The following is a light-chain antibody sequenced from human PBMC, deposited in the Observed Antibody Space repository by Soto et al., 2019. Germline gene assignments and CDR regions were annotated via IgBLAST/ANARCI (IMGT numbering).Light chain of an antibody. Sequence: EIVLTQSPAILSVSPGERATLSCRASQSISRSLAWYQQKPGQAPRLLIYGASARATGIPARFSGGGSGAEYALTISSLQSEDFAVYYCQQYNNWLPITFGQGTRLEIK. CDR3: QQYNNWLPIT. J-gene: IGKJ5*01. CDR1: QSISRS. V-gene: IGKV3-15*01. CDR2: GAS.